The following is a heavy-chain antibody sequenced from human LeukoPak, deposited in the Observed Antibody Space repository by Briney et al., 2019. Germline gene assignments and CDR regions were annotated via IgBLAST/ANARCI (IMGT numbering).Heavy chain of an antibody. D-gene: IGHD2-15*01. V-gene: IGHV1-2*02. CDR3: AIGYCRGGSCDDEPGDAFDI. J-gene: IGHJ3*02. Sequence: ASVKVSCKASGYTFTGYYMHWVRQAPGQGLEWMGWINPNSGDTTYAQKFQGRVTMTRDMSTSTVYMELSSLRSEDTAVYYCAIGYCRGGSCDDEPGDAFDIWGQGTMVAVSS. CDR1: GYTFTGYY. CDR2: INPNSGDT.